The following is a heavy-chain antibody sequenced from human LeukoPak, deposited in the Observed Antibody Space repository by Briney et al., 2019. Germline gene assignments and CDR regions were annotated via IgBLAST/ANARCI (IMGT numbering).Heavy chain of an antibody. Sequence: PSETLSVTCSVSGQSIFNSHYWGWIRQSPGKGLEWIGSIHHSGSRFESGSTHYNPSLRGRVTVSADTSKNQFSLTLTSVTAADTAVYFCARNVSSGFFNDWGQGTLVIVSS. V-gene: IGHV4-38-2*02. CDR3: ARNVSSGFFND. CDR1: GQSIFNSHY. J-gene: IGHJ1*01. D-gene: IGHD3-22*01. CDR2: IHHSGSRFESGST.